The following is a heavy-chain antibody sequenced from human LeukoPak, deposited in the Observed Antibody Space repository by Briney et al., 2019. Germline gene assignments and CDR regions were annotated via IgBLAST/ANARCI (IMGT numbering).Heavy chain of an antibody. CDR2: IWSDGSYK. J-gene: IGHJ4*02. V-gene: IGHV3-33*01. CDR1: GFTFSSYG. Sequence: GGSLRLSCAAPGFTFSSYGFHWVRQAPGKGLEWVAVIWSDGSYKYYADSVKGRFTISRDDSKNTLYLQMKSLRAEDTAVYYCARDFSLQLFDYWGQGTLVTVFS. CDR3: ARDFSLQLFDY. D-gene: IGHD5-24*01.